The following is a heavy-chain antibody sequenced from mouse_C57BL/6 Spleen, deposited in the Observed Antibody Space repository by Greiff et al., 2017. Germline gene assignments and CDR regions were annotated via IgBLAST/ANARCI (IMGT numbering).Heavy chain of an antibody. J-gene: IGHJ1*03. D-gene: IGHD1-1*01. CDR3: ASYYGSSTGYFDV. CDR2: ISSGGSYT. Sequence: DVKLVESGGDLVKPGGSLKLSCAASGFTFSSYGMSWVRQTPDKRLEWVATISSGGSYTYYPDSVKGRFTISRDNAKNTLYLQMSSLRSEDTAMYYCASYYGSSTGYFDVWGTGTTVTVSS. V-gene: IGHV5-6*02. CDR1: GFTFSSYG.